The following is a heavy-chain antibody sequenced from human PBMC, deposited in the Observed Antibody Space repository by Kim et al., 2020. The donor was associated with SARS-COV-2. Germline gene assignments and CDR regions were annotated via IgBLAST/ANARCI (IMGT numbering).Heavy chain of an antibody. J-gene: IGHJ4*02. CDR3: ASGKRYYYDSSGYYYYLDY. V-gene: IGHV1-18*01. CDR1: GYTFTSYG. CDR2: ISAYNGNT. Sequence: ASVKVSCKASGYTFTSYGISWVRQAPGQGLEWMGWISAYNGNTNYAQKLQGRVTMTTDTSTSTAYMELRSLRSDDTAVYYCASGKRYYYDSSGYYYYLDYWGQGTLVTVSS. D-gene: IGHD3-22*01.